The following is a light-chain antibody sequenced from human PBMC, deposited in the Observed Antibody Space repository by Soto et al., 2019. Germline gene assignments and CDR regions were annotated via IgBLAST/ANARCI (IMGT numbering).Light chain of an antibody. CDR1: QSVSSRH. J-gene: IGKJ1*01. V-gene: IGKV3-20*01. CDR2: GTS. CDR3: QYYGSSPRT. Sequence: EMVLTQSPGTLSLSPGERATLSCRASQSVSSRHLAWYQQKPGQAPRLLIYGTSNRATGIPDRFSGSGSGPDFSLIISRLEPEDFAVYYCQYYGSSPRTFGQGTKVDIK.